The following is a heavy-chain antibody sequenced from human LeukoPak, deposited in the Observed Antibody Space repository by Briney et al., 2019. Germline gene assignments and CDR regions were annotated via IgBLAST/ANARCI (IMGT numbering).Heavy chain of an antibody. CDR3: ARGNWWAFEI. CDR2: ISYDGSNK. D-gene: IGHD2-8*02. Sequence: PGRSLRLSCAASGFTFSRYAMHWVRQAPGKGLEWVAVISYDGSNKYYADSVKGRLTISRDNSKNTLYLQMNSLRPEDTAVYYCARGNWWAFEIWGQGTMVTVSS. V-gene: IGHV3-30-3*01. J-gene: IGHJ3*02. CDR1: GFTFSRYA.